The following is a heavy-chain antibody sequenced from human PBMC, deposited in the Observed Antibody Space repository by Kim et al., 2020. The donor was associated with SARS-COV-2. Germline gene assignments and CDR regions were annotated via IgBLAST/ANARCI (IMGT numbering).Heavy chain of an antibody. CDR3: ARGGPVTGYDY. V-gene: IGHV3-48*02. Sequence: GGSLRLSCAGSGFTFSGYNMNWVRQAPGKGLEWVSYISAGGTTTNYADSVKGRFTISRDNAKNSLYLLMNSLRDDDSSGYFCARGGPVTGYDYWGQGTLVTVSS. J-gene: IGHJ4*02. CDR2: ISAGGTTT. CDR1: GFTFSGYN. D-gene: IGHD4-4*01.